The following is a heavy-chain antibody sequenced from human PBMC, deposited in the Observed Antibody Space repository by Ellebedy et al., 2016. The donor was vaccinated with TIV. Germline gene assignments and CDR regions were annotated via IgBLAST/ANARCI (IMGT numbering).Heavy chain of an antibody. CDR2: IDPNNGGT. Sequence: AASVKVSCKASGYTFTGYRLDWVRQAPGQGLEWMGWIDPNNGGTHFAQNFQGRVTMTRDTSLSTVYMELRRLKSDDTAVYYCAREQGSVFHHWGQGTLVTVSS. V-gene: IGHV1-2*02. CDR1: GYTFTGYR. J-gene: IGHJ4*02. CDR3: AREQGSVFHH.